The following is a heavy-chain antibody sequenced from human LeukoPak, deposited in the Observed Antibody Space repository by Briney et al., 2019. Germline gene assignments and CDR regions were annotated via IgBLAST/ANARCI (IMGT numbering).Heavy chain of an antibody. Sequence: PSETLSLTCTVSGGSISSYYWSWIRQPAGKGLEWIGRIYTSGSTNYNPSLKSRVTMSVDTSKNQFSLKLSSVTAADTAVYYCARDRYDSSGYYYVSSALDIWGQGTMVTVSS. CDR2: IYTSGST. J-gene: IGHJ3*02. CDR1: GGSISSYY. D-gene: IGHD3-22*01. V-gene: IGHV4-4*07. CDR3: ARDRYDSSGYYYVSSALDI.